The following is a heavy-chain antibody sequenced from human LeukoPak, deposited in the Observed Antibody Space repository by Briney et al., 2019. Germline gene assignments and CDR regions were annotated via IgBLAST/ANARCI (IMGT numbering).Heavy chain of an antibody. CDR2: IYYSGST. V-gene: IGHV4-59*01. D-gene: IGHD3-16*01. J-gene: IGHJ5*02. Sequence: SETLSLTCTVSGGSISSYYWSWIRQPPRKGLEWIGYIYYSGSTNYNPSLKSRVTISVDTSKNQFSLKLSSVTAADTAVYYCARGGDDYVWGSPNWFDPWGQGTLVTVSS. CDR1: GGSISSYY. CDR3: ARGGDDYVWGSPNWFDP.